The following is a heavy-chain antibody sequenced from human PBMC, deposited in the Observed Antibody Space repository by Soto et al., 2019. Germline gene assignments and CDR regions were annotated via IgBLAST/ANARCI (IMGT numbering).Heavy chain of an antibody. CDR3: AKAPDYGVSRSLFDY. CDR1: GFTFDDYA. CDR2: ISWNSGSI. D-gene: IGHD4-17*01. Sequence: EVQLVESGGGLVQPGRSLRLSCAASGFTFDDYAMHWVRQAPGKGLEWVSGISWNSGSIGYADSVKGRFTISRDNAKNSLYLQMNSLRAEDTALYYCAKAPDYGVSRSLFDYWGQGTLVTVSS. V-gene: IGHV3-9*01. J-gene: IGHJ4*02.